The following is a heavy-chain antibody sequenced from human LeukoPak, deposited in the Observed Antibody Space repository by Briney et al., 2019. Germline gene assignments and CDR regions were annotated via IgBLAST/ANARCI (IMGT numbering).Heavy chain of an antibody. CDR2: IYYSGST. CDR1: GGSISSSSYY. D-gene: IGHD3-3*01. J-gene: IGHJ4*02. Sequence: PSETLSLTCTVSGGSISSSSYYWGWIRQPPWKGLEWIGSIYYSGSTYYNPSLKSRVTISVDTSKNQFSLKLSSVTAPETAVYYCARQEGARFLEWLVDYWGQGTLVTVSS. CDR3: ARQEGARFLEWLVDY. V-gene: IGHV4-39*01.